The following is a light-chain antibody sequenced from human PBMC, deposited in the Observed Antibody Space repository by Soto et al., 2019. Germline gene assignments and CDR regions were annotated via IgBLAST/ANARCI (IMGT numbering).Light chain of an antibody. Sequence: EIVLTQSPATLSLYPGERATLSCRASQSVSSYLAWYQQKPGQAPRLLIYDASNRATGIPARFSGSGSGTDFTLTISSLEPEEFAVYYCQQRSNWPQWTFGQGTKVDIK. CDR2: DAS. J-gene: IGKJ1*01. V-gene: IGKV3-11*01. CDR1: QSVSSY. CDR3: QQRSNWPQWT.